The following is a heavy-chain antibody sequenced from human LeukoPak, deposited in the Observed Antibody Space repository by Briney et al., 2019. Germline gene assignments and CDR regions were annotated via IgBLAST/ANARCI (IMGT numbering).Heavy chain of an antibody. J-gene: IGHJ5*02. CDR2: IYHSGST. Sequence: PSETLSLTCAVSGGSISSGGYSWSWIRQPPGKGLEWIGYIYHSGSTYYNPSLKSRVTISVDRSKNQFSLKLSSVTAADTAVYYCARSVTGTTQTNWFDPWGQGTLVTVSS. CDR3: ARSVTGTTQTNWFDP. CDR1: GGSISSGGYS. D-gene: IGHD1-20*01. V-gene: IGHV4-30-2*01.